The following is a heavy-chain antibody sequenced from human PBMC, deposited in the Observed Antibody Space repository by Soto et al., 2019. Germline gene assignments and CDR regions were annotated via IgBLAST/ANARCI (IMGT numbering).Heavy chain of an antibody. CDR2: VYHTGRT. V-gene: IGHV4-61*01. D-gene: IGHD3-3*01. Sequence: SETLSLTCTVSGSSFRSGSYYWSWIRQPPGKGLEWIGYVYHTGRTSYNPSLKSRVSISMDTSKNRFSLNLDSVTAADTAVYFCARDFDYFDSWGKGTRVTVSS. J-gene: IGHJ4*02. CDR3: ARDFDYFDS. CDR1: GSSFRSGSYY.